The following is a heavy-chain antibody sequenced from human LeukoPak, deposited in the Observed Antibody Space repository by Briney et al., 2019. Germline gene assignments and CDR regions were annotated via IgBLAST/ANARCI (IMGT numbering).Heavy chain of an antibody. Sequence: GASVKVSCKASGYTFTNYHMHCVRQAPGQGLEWMGIINPSGGSTSYAQKFQGRVTMTRDMSTSTVYMELSSLRSEDTAVYYCARGGYYYMDVWGKGTTVTVSS. CDR1: GYTFTNYH. CDR2: INPSGGST. J-gene: IGHJ6*03. CDR3: ARGGYYYMDV. V-gene: IGHV1-46*01.